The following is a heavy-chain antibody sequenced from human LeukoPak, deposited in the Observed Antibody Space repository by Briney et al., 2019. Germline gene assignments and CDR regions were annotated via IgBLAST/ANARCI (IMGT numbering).Heavy chain of an antibody. Sequence: PSETLSLTCAVYGLAFSGYYWSWIRQAPGKGLEWIGEINHSGTTNYNPSLKSRVNISVDTSKNQSSLKLSSVSAGDTAVYYCAMLVGAGKDYYYYYMDVWGKGTTVTVSS. V-gene: IGHV4-34*01. D-gene: IGHD1-26*01. CDR1: GLAFSGYY. CDR2: INHSGTT. J-gene: IGHJ6*03. CDR3: AMLVGAGKDYYYYYMDV.